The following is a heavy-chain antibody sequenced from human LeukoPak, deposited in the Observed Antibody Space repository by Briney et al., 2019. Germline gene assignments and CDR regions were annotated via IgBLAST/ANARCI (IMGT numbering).Heavy chain of an antibody. D-gene: IGHD3-3*02. CDR1: GFTFSNIW. CDR3: TTSISGGDY. J-gene: IGHJ4*02. Sequence: GGSLRLSCAASGFTFSNIWMSWVRQAPGKGLEWVARIKSKSAGGTADYGAPVKGRFTISRDDSKNVLVLQMGSLKIEDTAVYYCTTSISGGDYWGQGTLVTVSS. V-gene: IGHV3-15*01. CDR2: IKSKSAGGTA.